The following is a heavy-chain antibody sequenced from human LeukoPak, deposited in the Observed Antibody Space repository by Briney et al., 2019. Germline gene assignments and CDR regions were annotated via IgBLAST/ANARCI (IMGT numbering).Heavy chain of an antibody. J-gene: IGHJ4*02. CDR2: INHSGSA. D-gene: IGHD3-10*01. CDR1: GGSISSYY. CDR3: ARGSGSMLRS. V-gene: IGHV4-34*01. Sequence: SETLSLTCTVSGGSISSYYWSWIRQPPGKGLEWIGEINHSGSANYNPSLKSRVSISEDTSKNQFSLKLSSVTAADTAVYYCARGSGSMLRSWGQGTLVTVSS.